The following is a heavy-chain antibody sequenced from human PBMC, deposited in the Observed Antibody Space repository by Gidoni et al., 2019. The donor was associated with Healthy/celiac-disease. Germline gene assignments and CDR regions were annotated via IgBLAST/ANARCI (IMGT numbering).Heavy chain of an antibody. CDR1: GFPCSGYS. CDR3: ARGDNWNYHGMDV. D-gene: IGHD1-7*01. CDR2: ISSSSSYI. J-gene: IGHJ6*02. Sequence: EVQLVASGGGLVKPGGSLRLSCAASGFPCSGYSMNWVRQAPGKGLEWVSSISSSSSYIYYADSVKGRFTISRDNAKNSLYLQMNSLRAEDTAVYYCARGDNWNYHGMDVWGQGTTVTVSS. V-gene: IGHV3-21*01.